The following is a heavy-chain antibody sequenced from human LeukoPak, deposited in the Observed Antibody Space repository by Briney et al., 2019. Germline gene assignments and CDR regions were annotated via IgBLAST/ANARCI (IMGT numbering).Heavy chain of an antibody. CDR1: GFTFSSYA. CDR3: ARDRDSSGWFEPFDY. CDR2: ISYDGSNK. J-gene: IGHJ4*02. V-gene: IGHV3-30*04. D-gene: IGHD6-19*01. Sequence: PGRSLRLSCAASGFTFSSYAVHWVRQAPGKGLEWVAVISYDGSNKYYADSVKGRFTISRDNSKNTLYLQMNSLRAEDTAVYYCARDRDSSGWFEPFDYWGQGTLVTVSS.